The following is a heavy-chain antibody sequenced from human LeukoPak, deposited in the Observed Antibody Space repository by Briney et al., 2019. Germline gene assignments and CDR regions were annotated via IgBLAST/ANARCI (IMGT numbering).Heavy chain of an antibody. J-gene: IGHJ4*02. Sequence: SETLSLTCTVSGGSISSYYWSWIRQPPGKGLEWIGYIYYSGSTNYNPSLKSRVTISVDTSKNQFSLKLSSVTAADTAVYYCARSIRVATRLDYWGQGTLVTVSS. CDR2: IYYSGST. D-gene: IGHD5-12*01. CDR1: GGSISSYY. CDR3: ARSIRVATRLDY. V-gene: IGHV4-59*01.